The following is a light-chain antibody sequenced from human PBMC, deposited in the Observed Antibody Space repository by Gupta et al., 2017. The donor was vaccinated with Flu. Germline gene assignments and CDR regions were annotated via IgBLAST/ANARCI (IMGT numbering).Light chain of an antibody. CDR3: GSYTSSATWV. V-gene: IGLV2-14*01. CDR1: SSDVGGYNY. J-gene: IGLJ3*02. Sequence: QSALTQPASVSGSPGQSITITCTGTSSDVGGYNYVSWYQQHPGKAPKLMIYEVTNRPSGVSNRFSRSKSGNTASLTISGLQAEDEADYFCGSYTSSATWVFGGGTKLTVL. CDR2: EVT.